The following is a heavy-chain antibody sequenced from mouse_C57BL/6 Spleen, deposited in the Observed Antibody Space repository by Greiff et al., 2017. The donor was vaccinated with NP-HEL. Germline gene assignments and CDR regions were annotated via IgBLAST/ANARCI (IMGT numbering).Heavy chain of an antibody. V-gene: IGHV1-74*01. J-gene: IGHJ2*01. CDR1: GYTFTSYW. D-gene: IGHD1-1*01. Sequence: QVQLQQPGAELVKPGASVKVSCKASGYTFTSYWMHWVKQRPGQGLEWIGRIHPSDSDTNYNQKFKGKATLTVDKSSSTAYMQLSSLTSEDSAVYYCAIGNYYGRSHCWGQGTTLTVSS. CDR3: AIGNYYGRSHC. CDR2: IHPSDSDT.